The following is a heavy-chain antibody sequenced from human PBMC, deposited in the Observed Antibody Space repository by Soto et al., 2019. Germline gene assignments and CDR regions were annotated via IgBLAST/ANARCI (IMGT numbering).Heavy chain of an antibody. CDR1: GYAFTSYG. CDR2: ISAYNGNT. CDR3: ARGNCGGDCYSYYYYGMDA. J-gene: IGHJ6*02. Sequence: ASVKGSCKASGYAFTSYGISWVRQAPGQGLEWMGWISAYNGNTNYAQKRQGRVTMTTDTSTSTAYMELRSLRSDDTAVYYCARGNCGGDCYSYYYYGMDAWGQGTTVTVSS. V-gene: IGHV1-18*04. D-gene: IGHD2-21*02.